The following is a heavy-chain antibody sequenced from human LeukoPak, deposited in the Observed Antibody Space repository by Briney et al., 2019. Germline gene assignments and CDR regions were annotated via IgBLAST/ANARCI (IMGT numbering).Heavy chain of an antibody. CDR3: ATSSGHDFGVRQSDY. CDR2: VNHSGSA. J-gene: IGHJ4*02. CDR1: GGSFSHYY. V-gene: IGHV4-34*01. Sequence: PSETLSLTCAVYGGSFSHYYWIWLRQPPGKGLEWIGEVNHSGSAHYNPSLTRRVTMSLDTSKNQFSLRLNSVTAADTAVYYCATSSGHDFGVRQSDYWGQGTLVTVSS. D-gene: IGHD3/OR15-3a*01.